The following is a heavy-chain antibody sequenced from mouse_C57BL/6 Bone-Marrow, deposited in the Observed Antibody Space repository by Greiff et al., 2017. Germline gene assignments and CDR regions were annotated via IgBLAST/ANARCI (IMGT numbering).Heavy chain of an antibody. CDR3: AREGIYFDD. V-gene: IGHV1-80*01. CDR1: GYAFSSYW. CDR2: ICPGDGDT. Sequence: QVQLKESGAELVKPGASVKISCKASGYAFSSYWMNWVKQRPGKGLEWIGQICPGDGDTTSNGTFNGKATLTADKSASTAYMQLSSLTSEDSAVYFCAREGIYFDDWGKGTTVTVSS. J-gene: IGHJ2*01.